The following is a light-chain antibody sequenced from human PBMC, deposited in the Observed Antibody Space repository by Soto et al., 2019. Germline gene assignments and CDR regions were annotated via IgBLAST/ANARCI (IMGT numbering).Light chain of an antibody. J-gene: IGKJ2*01. V-gene: IGKV1-6*01. CDR1: QDIKND. CDR2: SAS. CDR3: LQDYSYPYS. Sequence: AIQMTQSPSSLSASVGDRVTITCRASQDIKNDLGWYQQKPGRAPKLLMYSASTLHTDVPSRFSGSGSGSDFTPTISSLQPEDFATYYCLQDYSYPYSFGQGTKLEIK.